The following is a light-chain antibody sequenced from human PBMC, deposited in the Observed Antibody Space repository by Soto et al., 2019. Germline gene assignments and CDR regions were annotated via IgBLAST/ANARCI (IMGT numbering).Light chain of an antibody. CDR1: QDTGND. CDR2: STY. CDR3: QQAYSFPIT. J-gene: IGKJ5*01. V-gene: IGKV1-17*01. Sequence: DIQMTQSPSSLSASVGDRVTITCRASQDTGNDLGWYQQKPGKAPKRLIYSTYSLQTGVPSRFSGSGSGTDFTLSINSLQPEDFATYYCQQAYSFPITFGQGTRLEIK.